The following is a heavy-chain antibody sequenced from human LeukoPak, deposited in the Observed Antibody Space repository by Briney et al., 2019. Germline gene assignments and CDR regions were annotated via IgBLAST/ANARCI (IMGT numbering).Heavy chain of an antibody. Sequence: PGGSLRLSCAASGFTFSSYAMNWVRQAPGKGLEWVSTISDSGGSTYYADSVKGRFTISRDNSKNTLYLQMNSLRADDTAVYYCAKDRTTTREKKYSSGWPYYFDYWGQGTLVTVSS. CDR3: AKDRTTTREKKYSSGWPYYFDY. CDR2: ISDSGGST. CDR1: GFTFSSYA. J-gene: IGHJ4*02. V-gene: IGHV3-23*01. D-gene: IGHD6-19*01.